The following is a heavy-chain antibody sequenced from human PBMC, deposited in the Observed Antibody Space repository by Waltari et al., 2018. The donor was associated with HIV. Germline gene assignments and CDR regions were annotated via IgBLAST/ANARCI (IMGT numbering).Heavy chain of an antibody. V-gene: IGHV1-69*04. Sequence: QVQLVQSGAEVKKPGSSVKVSCKASGGTFSSYAISWVRQAPGQGLEWMGRIIPILGIANYAQKFQGRVTITADKSTSTAYMELSSLRSEDTAVYYCARATRYGSGSPYYYYGMDVWGQGTTVTVSS. D-gene: IGHD3-10*01. CDR2: IIPILGIA. J-gene: IGHJ6*02. CDR3: ARATRYGSGSPYYYYGMDV. CDR1: GGTFSSYA.